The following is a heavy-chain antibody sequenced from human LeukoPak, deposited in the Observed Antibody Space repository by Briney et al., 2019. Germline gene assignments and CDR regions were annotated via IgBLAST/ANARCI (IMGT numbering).Heavy chain of an antibody. CDR2: ISSSGRTI. CDR1: GFTFSNYE. Sequence: GGSLRLSCAASGFTFSNYEMNWVRQAPGKGLEWVSYISSSGRTIYYADSVKGRFTISRDNAKNTLYLQMNSLRAEDTAVYYCARDYHFKIDYWGQGTLVTVSS. CDR3: ARDYHFKIDY. V-gene: IGHV3-48*03. J-gene: IGHJ4*02.